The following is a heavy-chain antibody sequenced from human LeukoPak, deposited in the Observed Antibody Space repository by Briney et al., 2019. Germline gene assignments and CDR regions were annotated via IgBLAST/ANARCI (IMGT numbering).Heavy chain of an antibody. CDR3: ARGNDP. J-gene: IGHJ5*02. V-gene: IGHV3-30*04. CDR2: ISYDGSNK. CDR1: GFTFSSYA. Sequence: GGSLRLSCAASGFTFSSYAMHWVRQAPGKGLEWVAVISYDGSNKYYADSVKGRFTISRDNSKSTLYLQMNSLRAEDTAVYYCARGNDPWGQGTLVTVSS.